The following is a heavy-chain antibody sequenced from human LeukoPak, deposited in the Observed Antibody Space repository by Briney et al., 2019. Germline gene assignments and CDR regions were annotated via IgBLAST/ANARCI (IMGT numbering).Heavy chain of an antibody. V-gene: IGHV3-23*01. CDR1: GFTFSSYA. J-gene: IGHJ4*02. CDR3: AKDGVGPASMRGYFDD. CDR2: ISGSGGST. D-gene: IGHD2-2*01. Sequence: PGRSLRLSCAASGFTFSSYAMSWVRQAPGKGLEWVSAISGSGGSTYYADSVKGRFTISRDNSKNTLSLQMNSLRAEDTAVYYCAKDGVGPASMRGYFDDWGQGTLVTVSS.